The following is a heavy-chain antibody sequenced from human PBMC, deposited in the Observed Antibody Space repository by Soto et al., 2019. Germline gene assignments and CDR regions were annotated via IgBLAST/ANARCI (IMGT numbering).Heavy chain of an antibody. J-gene: IGHJ2*01. D-gene: IGHD2-15*01. V-gene: IGHV1-46*04. Sequence: QVQLVQSGAEVKKPGASVKVSCKASGYTFTSYYMHWVRQAPGQGLEWMGIINPSGGSTSYAQKLQGRVTMTRDESTSTVYMELSSRRSEDTAVYYCARGCPCLVVVAATRGYFDLWGRGTLVTVSS. CDR1: GYTFTSYY. CDR2: INPSGGST. CDR3: ARGCPCLVVVAATRGYFDL.